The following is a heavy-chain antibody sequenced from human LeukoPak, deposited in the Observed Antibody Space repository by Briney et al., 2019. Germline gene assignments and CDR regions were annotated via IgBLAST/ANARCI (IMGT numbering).Heavy chain of an antibody. D-gene: IGHD2-15*01. CDR2: IYYSWST. Sequence: SETLSLTCTVSGGSISSYYWSWLWHPPRQGLGRVGYIYYSWSTNYNSSLRSRGTISVDKPNNQFSLKMSSVTAADPAVYYFARGPYCSGGSCYKGSDNWGQRTLVTVSS. J-gene: IGHJ4*02. CDR1: GGSISSYY. V-gene: IGHV4-59*01. CDR3: ARGPYCSGGSCYKGSDN.